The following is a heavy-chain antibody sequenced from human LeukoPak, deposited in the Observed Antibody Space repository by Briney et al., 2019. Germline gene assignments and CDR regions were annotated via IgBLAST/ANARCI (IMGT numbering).Heavy chain of an antibody. D-gene: IGHD2-21*02. Sequence: GGSLRLSCAASGFTFSSYAMHWVRQAPGKGLEYVSAISTNGGSTYYASSVKGRFTISRDNSMNTLYLQMDSLRTEDMAVYYCARGKGIYCGGDCSALDYWGQGTLVTVSS. CDR3: ARGKGIYCGGDCSALDY. CDR2: ISTNGGST. J-gene: IGHJ4*02. CDR1: GFTFSSYA. V-gene: IGHV3-64*01.